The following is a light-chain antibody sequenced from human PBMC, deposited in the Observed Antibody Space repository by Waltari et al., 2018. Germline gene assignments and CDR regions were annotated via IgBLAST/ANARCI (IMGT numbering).Light chain of an antibody. J-gene: IGKJ1*01. V-gene: IGKV2-30*02. Sequence: VVMTQSPLSLSVSLVQPSFISCRSSQSLVHSDGNNYLNWFQQRPGQSPRRLMYKVSRRESGVPDRFSGSGSGTDFTLKISRVEAEDVRVYYCMQTTHAPRTFGQGTKVEI. CDR2: KVS. CDR1: QSLVHSDGNNY. CDR3: MQTTHAPRT.